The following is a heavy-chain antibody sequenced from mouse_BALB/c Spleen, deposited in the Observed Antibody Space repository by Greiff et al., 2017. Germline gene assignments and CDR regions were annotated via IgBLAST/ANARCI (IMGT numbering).Heavy chain of an antibody. CDR1: GFAFSSYD. J-gene: IGHJ3*01. D-gene: IGHD1-1*01. V-gene: IGHV5-12-1*01. CDR2: ISSGGGST. Sequence: EVKLVESGGGLVKPGGSLKLSCAASGFAFSSYDMSWVRQTPEKRLEWVAYISSGGGSTYYPDTVKGRFTISRDNAKNTLYLQMSSLKSEDTAMYYCARPSHYYGTFAYWGQGTLVTVSA. CDR3: ARPSHYYGTFAY.